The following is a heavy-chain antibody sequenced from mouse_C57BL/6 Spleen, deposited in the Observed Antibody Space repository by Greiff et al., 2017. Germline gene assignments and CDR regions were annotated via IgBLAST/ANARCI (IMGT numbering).Heavy chain of an antibody. CDR3: ARPGVVAHWYFDV. Sequence: EVKLMESGAELVKPGASVKLSCTASGFNIKDYYMHWVKQRTEQGLEWIGRIDPEDGETKYAPKFQGKAPITADTSSNTAYLQLSSLTSEATAVYYCARPGVVAHWYFDVWGTGTTVTVSS. J-gene: IGHJ1*03. CDR1: GFNIKDYY. D-gene: IGHD1-1*01. CDR2: IDPEDGET. V-gene: IGHV14-2*01.